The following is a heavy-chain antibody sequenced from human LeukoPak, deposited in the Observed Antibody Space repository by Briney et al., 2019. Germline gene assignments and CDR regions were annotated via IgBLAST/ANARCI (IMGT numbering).Heavy chain of an antibody. J-gene: IGHJ4*02. V-gene: IGHV1-69*13. CDR3: ARAGNYYDSSGGFDY. CDR1: GFTFTDYY. D-gene: IGHD3-22*01. CDR2: IIPIFGTA. Sequence: GASVKVSCKGSGFTFTDYYINWVRQAPGQGLEWMGGIIPIFGTANYAQKFQGRVTITADESTSTAYMELSSLRSEDTAVYYCARAGNYYDSSGGFDYWGQGTLVTVSS.